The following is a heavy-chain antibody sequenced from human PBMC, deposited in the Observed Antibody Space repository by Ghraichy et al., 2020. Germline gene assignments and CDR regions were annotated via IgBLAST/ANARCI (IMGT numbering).Heavy chain of an antibody. CDR1: GFTFSSYE. CDR2: ISSSGSTI. V-gene: IGHV3-48*03. CDR3: ARDYGDPSGSYSVDAFDI. J-gene: IGHJ3*02. D-gene: IGHD1-26*01. Sequence: GGSLRLSCAASGFTFSSYEMNWVRQAPGKGLEWVSYISSSGSTIYYADSVRGRFTISRDNAKNSLYLQMNSLRAEDTAVYYCARDYGDPSGSYSVDAFDIWGQGTMVTVSS.